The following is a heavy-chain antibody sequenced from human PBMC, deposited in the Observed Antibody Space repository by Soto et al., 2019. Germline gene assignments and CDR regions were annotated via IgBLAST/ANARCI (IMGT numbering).Heavy chain of an antibody. CDR1: GGSLSSGPYS. CDR2: FYYSGST. V-gene: IGHV4-39*01. CDR3: ARLGGYCSSTSCYGYYGMDV. D-gene: IGHD2-2*01. Sequence: QLQLQESGPGLVKPSETLSLTCSVSGGSLSSGPYSWGWIRQPPGKGLEWIGTFYYSGSTHYNPSLASRVTISVDPSKNQFSLKVTSVTAAATAMYYCARLGGYCSSTSCYGYYGMDVWGQGTTVTVSS. J-gene: IGHJ6*02.